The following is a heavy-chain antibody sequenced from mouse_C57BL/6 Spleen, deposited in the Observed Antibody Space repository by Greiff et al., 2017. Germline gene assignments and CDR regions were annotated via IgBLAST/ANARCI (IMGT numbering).Heavy chain of an antibody. CDR1: GYTFTSYW. J-gene: IGHJ2*01. D-gene: IGHD2-3*01. CDR3: AGLGGYYFD. V-gene: IGHV1-61*01. Sequence: QVQLQQPGAELVRPGSSVKLSCKASGYTFTSYWMDWVKQRPGQGLEWIGNIYPSDSETHYNQKFKGKATLTVDKSSSTAYMQRSSLTSEDSAVYYCAGLGGYYFDWGKGTTRTVSS. CDR2: IYPSDSET.